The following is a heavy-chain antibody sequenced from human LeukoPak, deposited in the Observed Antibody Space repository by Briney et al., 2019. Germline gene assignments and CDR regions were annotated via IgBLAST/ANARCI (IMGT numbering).Heavy chain of an antibody. CDR1: GFSVSSDS. D-gene: IGHD1-26*01. V-gene: IGHV3-53*01. J-gene: IGHJ4*02. Sequence: PGGSLRLSCAASGFSVSSDSMSWVRQAPGKGLEWVSVLYSGGGTDYADSVKGRFTVSRDNSKNTLYLQMNSLRAEDTAVYYCAKTLVGVTARFDYWGQGTLVTVSS. CDR3: AKTLVGVTARFDY. CDR2: LYSGGGT.